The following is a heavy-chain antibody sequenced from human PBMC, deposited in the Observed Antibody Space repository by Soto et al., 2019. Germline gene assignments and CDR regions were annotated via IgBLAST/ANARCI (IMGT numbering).Heavy chain of an antibody. D-gene: IGHD1-26*01. V-gene: IGHV1-2*02. CDR3: ARDVGGSYYQIDY. J-gene: IGHJ4*02. CDR2: INPNSGGT. Sequence: SVKVSFKASGYTFTGYYMHWVRQAPGQGLEWMGWINPNSGGTNYAQKFQGRVTMTRDTSISTAYMELSRLRSDDTAVYYCARDVGGSYYQIDYWGQGTLVTVYS. CDR1: GYTFTGYY.